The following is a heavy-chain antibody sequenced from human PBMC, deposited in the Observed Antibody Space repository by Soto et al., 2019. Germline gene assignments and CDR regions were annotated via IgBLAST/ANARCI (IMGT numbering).Heavy chain of an antibody. D-gene: IGHD3-3*01. CDR1: GFTFSRYG. J-gene: IGHJ4*02. CDR2: ISYDGSGK. V-gene: IGHV3-30-3*01. Sequence: QVQLVESGGGVVQPGRSLRLSCAASGFTFSRYGMHWVRQAPGKGLEWVAVISYDGSGKYCADSVKGRFTISKDSSKNTLYLQMNSLRAEDTAVYYCVCEIFGVVGSAFDYWGQGTQVTVSS. CDR3: VCEIFGVVGSAFDY.